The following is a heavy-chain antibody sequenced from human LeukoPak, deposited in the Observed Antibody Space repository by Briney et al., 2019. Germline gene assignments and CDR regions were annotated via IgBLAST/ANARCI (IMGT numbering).Heavy chain of an antibody. Sequence: PSETLSLTCSVSGVSISRYYWAWIRQSAGKELEWIGRIYASGSTKYHPSLRSRVDMSVDTSKNQFSLNLHSVTAADTAVYFCARHGGTAYFYMDVWGKGTTVIVSS. CDR1: GVSISRYY. CDR3: ARHGGTAYFYMDV. D-gene: IGHD1-1*01. J-gene: IGHJ6*03. V-gene: IGHV4-4*07. CDR2: IYASGST.